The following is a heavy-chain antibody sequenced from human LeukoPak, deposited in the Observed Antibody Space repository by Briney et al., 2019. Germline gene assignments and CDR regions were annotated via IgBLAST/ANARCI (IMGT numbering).Heavy chain of an antibody. V-gene: IGHV1-2*02. J-gene: IGHJ5*02. CDR3: ARGYYYDSSGINP. CDR1: GYTFTGYY. CDR2: INPNSGGT. Sequence: ASVKVSCKASGYTFTGYYMHWVRQAPGQGLEWMGWINPNSGGTNYAQKFQGRVTMTRDTSISTAYMELSRLRSDDTAVYYCARGYYYDSSGINPWGQGTLVTVSS. D-gene: IGHD3-22*01.